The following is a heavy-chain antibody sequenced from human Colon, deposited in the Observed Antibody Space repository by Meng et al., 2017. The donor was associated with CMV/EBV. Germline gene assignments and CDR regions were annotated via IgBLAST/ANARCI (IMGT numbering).Heavy chain of an antibody. CDR1: GFTFSSYS. V-gene: IGHV3-48*04. CDR2: ISSSSSTI. Sequence: GGSLRLSCAASGFTFSSYSMNWVRQAPGKGLEWVSYISSSSSTIYYADSVKGRFTIPRDNAKNSLYLQMNSLRAEDTAVYYCARARAVPAGYGMDVWGQGTTVTVSS. J-gene: IGHJ6*02. CDR3: ARARAVPAGYGMDV. D-gene: IGHD2-2*01.